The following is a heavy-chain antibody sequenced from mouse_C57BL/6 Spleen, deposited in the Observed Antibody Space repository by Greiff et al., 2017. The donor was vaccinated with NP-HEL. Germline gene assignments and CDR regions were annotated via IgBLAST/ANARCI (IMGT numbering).Heavy chain of an antibody. J-gene: IGHJ2*01. Sequence: QVHVKQPGAELVKPGASVKLSCKASGYTFTSYWMHWVKQRPGQGLEWIGMIHPNSGSTNYNEKFKSKATLTVDKSSSTAYMQLSNLTSEDSAVYYCARGLAGFDYWGQGTTLTVSS. D-gene: IGHD3-1*01. CDR2: IHPNSGST. CDR3: ARGLAGFDY. CDR1: GYTFTSYW. V-gene: IGHV1-64*01.